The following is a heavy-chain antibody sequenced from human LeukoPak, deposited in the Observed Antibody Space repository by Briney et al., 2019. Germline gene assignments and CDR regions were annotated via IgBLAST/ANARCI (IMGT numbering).Heavy chain of an antibody. CDR1: GFTFSSYS. V-gene: IGHV3-48*01. CDR3: AREGRVLRFLEWLLFDY. J-gene: IGHJ4*02. Sequence: GGSLRLSCAASGFTFSSYSMNWVRQAPGKGLEWVSYISSSSSTIYYADSVKGRFTISRDNAKNSLYLQMNSLRAEDTAVYYCAREGRVLRFLEWLLFDYWGQGTLVTVSS. D-gene: IGHD3-3*01. CDR2: ISSSSSTI.